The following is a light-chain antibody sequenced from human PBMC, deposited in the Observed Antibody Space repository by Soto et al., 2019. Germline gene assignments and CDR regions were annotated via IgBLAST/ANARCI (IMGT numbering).Light chain of an antibody. CDR3: QAWDSSTGV. CDR2: QDD. Sequence: SYELTQPSSVSVSPGQTASITCSGDKLGDKYVSWHQQKAGQSPILVIYQDDKRPSGIPERFSGSNSGNTATLTISGTQAMDEADYYCQAWDSSTGVFGTGTKVTVL. CDR1: KLGDKY. J-gene: IGLJ1*01. V-gene: IGLV3-1*01.